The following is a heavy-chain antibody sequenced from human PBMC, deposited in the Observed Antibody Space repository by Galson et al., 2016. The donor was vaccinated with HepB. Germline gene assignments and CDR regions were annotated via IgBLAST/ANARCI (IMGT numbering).Heavy chain of an antibody. CDR3: ARDDDIWSGYMTGGGLAP. Sequence: SLRLSCAASGFTFTSYGIYWVRQAPGKGLEWVSIIWYDGVKKFYADSVKGRFTISRDNSKNTVHLQMNNLRVEDTAVYYCARDDDIWSGYMTGGGLAPWGQGTLVTVSS. CDR1: GFTFTSYG. J-gene: IGHJ5*02. CDR2: IWYDGVKK. D-gene: IGHD3-3*01. V-gene: IGHV3-33*07.